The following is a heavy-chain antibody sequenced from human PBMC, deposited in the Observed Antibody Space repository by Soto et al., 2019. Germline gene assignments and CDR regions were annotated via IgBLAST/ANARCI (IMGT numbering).Heavy chain of an antibody. CDR3: ARALHPSYANAPSGFDT. CDR1: GGSIRSSNW. Sequence: ILSLTSDVAGGSIRSSNWWTWVRQPPGRGLEWIGKIFQSGSTIYDPSLQSRVTISLDKSKNQFSLKLTSVTAADTAIYYCARALHPSYANAPSGFDTWGQGTLVTVSS. J-gene: IGHJ5*02. D-gene: IGHD2-2*01. V-gene: IGHV4-4*02. CDR2: IFQSGST.